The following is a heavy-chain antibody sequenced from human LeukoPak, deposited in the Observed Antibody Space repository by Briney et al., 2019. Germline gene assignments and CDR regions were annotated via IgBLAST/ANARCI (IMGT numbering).Heavy chain of an antibody. CDR3: VKELDSSGWGYFDY. CDR1: GFTFSSYA. J-gene: IGHJ4*02. CDR2: ISSNGGST. Sequence: PGGSLRLSCSASGFTFSSYAMHWVRQAPGKGLEYVSAISSNGGSTYYADSVKGRFTISRDNSKNTPYLQMSSLRAEDTAVYYCVKELDSSGWGYFDYWGQGTLVTVSS. V-gene: IGHV3-64D*06. D-gene: IGHD6-19*01.